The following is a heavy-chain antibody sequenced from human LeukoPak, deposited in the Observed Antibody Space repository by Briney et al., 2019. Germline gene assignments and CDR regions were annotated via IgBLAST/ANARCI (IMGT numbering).Heavy chain of an antibody. J-gene: IGHJ3*02. CDR2: INPNSGDT. V-gene: IGHV1-2*02. CDR1: GYTFTGYY. D-gene: IGHD5-24*01. CDR3: ARVRDGYNDAYDI. Sequence: GASVKVSCKASGYTFTGYYMHWVRQAPGQGLEWMGWINPNSGDTNFAQKFQGRVTMTGDTSTSTVYLELSSLKAEDTAVYYCARVRDGYNDAYDIWGQGTVVTVSS.